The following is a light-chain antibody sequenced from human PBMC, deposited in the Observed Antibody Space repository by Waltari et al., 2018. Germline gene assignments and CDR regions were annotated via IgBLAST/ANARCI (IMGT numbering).Light chain of an antibody. CDR3: QQYYSTLPYT. V-gene: IGKV4-1*01. Sequence: DIVMTQSPDSLALSLGERATISCKPSQSVLHASNNRNYLAWYQQRPGQSPKLLISWASTRQSGVPDRFSGSGSAADFTLTITSLQAEDVATYYCQQYYSTLPYTFGQGTKLGIK. J-gene: IGKJ2*01. CDR2: WAS. CDR1: QSVLHASNNRNY.